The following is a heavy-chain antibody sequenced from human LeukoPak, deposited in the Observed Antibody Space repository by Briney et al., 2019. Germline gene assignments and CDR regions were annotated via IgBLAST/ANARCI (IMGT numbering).Heavy chain of an antibody. Sequence: ASVKVSCTASGYTFTSYDINWVRQATGQGLEWMGWMNPNSGNTGYAQKFQGRVTITRNTSISTAYMELSSLRSEDTAVYYCARGLVGRDPYSSSWWGTYYYMDVWGKGTTVTVSS. D-gene: IGHD6-13*01. V-gene: IGHV1-8*03. CDR1: GYTFTSYD. CDR3: ARGLVGRDPYSSSWWGTYYYMDV. CDR2: MNPNSGNT. J-gene: IGHJ6*03.